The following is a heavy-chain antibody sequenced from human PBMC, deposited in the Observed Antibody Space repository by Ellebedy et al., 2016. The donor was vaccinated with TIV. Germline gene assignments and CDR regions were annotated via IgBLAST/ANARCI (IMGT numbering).Heavy chain of an antibody. Sequence: GESLKISXAASGFTFSSYSMNWVRQAPGKGLEWVSSISSSSSYIYYADSVEGRFTISRDNAKNSLYLQMNSLRAEDTAVYYCARAAKGIGREYGMDVWGQGTTVTVSS. V-gene: IGHV3-21*01. D-gene: IGHD2/OR15-2a*01. CDR2: ISSSSSYI. J-gene: IGHJ6*02. CDR1: GFTFSSYS. CDR3: ARAAKGIGREYGMDV.